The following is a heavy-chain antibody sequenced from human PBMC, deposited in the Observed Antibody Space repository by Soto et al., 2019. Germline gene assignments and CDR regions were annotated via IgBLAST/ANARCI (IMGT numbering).Heavy chain of an antibody. Sequence: SETLSLTCRFSGGSISSGDYYWSWIRQHPGKGLEWIGYIYYSVTTYYNPSLKSRVTISVDTSKNQFSPKLSSVTAADTAVYYCARDYRASYPAYYYYGMDVWGQGTTVTSP. V-gene: IGHV4-31*03. D-gene: IGHD3-16*02. J-gene: IGHJ6*02. CDR2: IYYSVTT. CDR3: ARDYRASYPAYYYYGMDV. CDR1: GGSISSGDYY.